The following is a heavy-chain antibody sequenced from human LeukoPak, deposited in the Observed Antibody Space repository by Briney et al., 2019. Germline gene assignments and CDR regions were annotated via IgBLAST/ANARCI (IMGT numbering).Heavy chain of an antibody. J-gene: IGHJ4*02. CDR2: IYYSGST. D-gene: IGHD3-22*01. CDR1: GGSISSSSYY. V-gene: IGHV4-39*01. Sequence: ESGPGLVKPSETLSLTCTVSGGSISSSSYYWGWIRQPPGKGLEWIGSIYYSGSTYYNPSLKSRVTISVDTSKNQFSLKLSSVTAADTAVYYCARHGDSSGFYFDYWGQGTLVTVSS. CDR3: ARHGDSSGFYFDY.